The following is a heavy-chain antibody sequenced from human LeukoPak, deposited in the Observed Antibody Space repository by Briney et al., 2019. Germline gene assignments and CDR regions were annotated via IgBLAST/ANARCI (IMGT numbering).Heavy chain of an antibody. CDR1: RFPFSSYS. D-gene: IGHD3-22*01. Sequence: GGSLRLSCAASRFPFSSYSMNWVRQAPGKGLEWVSYISSDSSTIYYADSVKGRFTISRDNSKNTLYLQMNSLRAEDTAVYYCAKDAAYYYDSSGYLNYWGQGTLVTVSS. CDR2: ISSDSSTI. CDR3: AKDAAYYYDSSGYLNY. J-gene: IGHJ4*02. V-gene: IGHV3-48*01.